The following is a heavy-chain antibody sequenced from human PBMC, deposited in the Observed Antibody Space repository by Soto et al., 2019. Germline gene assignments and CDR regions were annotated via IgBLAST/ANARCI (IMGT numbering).Heavy chain of an antibody. CDR3: AKGAGGGSGPFDS. Sequence: EVQLLESGGGLVQPGGSLRLSCAASGFTFSGYAMNWLRQPPGKGLEWVSGISVGGGNTYYPDSVKGRFTITRDNSRNTLYFQMNSLSAEDTAVYFCAKGAGGGSGPFDSWGQGTLVTVSS. V-gene: IGHV3-23*01. CDR2: ISVGGGNT. D-gene: IGHD6-19*01. J-gene: IGHJ4*02. CDR1: GFTFSGYA.